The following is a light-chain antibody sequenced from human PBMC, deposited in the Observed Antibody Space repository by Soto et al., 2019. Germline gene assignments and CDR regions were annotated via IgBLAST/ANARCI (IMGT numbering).Light chain of an antibody. Sequence: QSVLTQPPSASGSPGQSVAISCTGTTSDIGGYNFVSWYQQHPGKAPKLMIYEVNKRPSGVPDRFSGSKSGNTASLTVSGLQPEDEADYYCSSHGGNSPYVFGTGTQLTVL. CDR1: TSDIGGYNF. CDR2: EVN. J-gene: IGLJ1*01. CDR3: SSHGGNSPYV. V-gene: IGLV2-8*01.